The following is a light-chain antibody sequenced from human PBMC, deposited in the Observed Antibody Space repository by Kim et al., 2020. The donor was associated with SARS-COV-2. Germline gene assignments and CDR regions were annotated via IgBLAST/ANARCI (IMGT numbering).Light chain of an antibody. CDR2: GAS. V-gene: IGKV3-20*01. CDR1: QSVSSSY. CDR3: QQYGRSPLT. Sequence: SPGERATLNCRASQSVSSSYLAWYQQKPVQTPKLLIYGASNRAAGIPDRFSGSGSGTDFTLTLNGLEPEDFAVYYCQQYGRSPLTFGGGTKVDIK. J-gene: IGKJ4*01.